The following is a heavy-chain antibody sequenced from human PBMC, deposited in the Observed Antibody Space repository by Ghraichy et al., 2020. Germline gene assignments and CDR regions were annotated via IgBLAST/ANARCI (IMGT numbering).Heavy chain of an antibody. CDR2: ISSSSTTI. CDR1: GFTFTSYS. V-gene: IGHV3-48*02. J-gene: IGHJ4*02. D-gene: IGHD4-17*01. Sequence: GGSLRLSCAASGFTFTSYSMNWVRQAPGKGLEWVSYISSSSTTIYYADSVKGRFTISRDHAKNSLYLQMSSLRDDDTAVYYCARDLYGDYAFDYWGQGTLVTVSS. CDR3: ARDLYGDYAFDY.